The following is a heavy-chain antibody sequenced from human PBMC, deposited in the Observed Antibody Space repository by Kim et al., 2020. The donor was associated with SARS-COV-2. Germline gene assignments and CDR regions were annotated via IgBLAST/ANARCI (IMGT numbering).Heavy chain of an antibody. Sequence: KFQGRVTITADESTSTAYMELSSLRSEDTAVYYCARVPHYYDSSGYAFDYWGQGTLVTVSS. D-gene: IGHD3-22*01. J-gene: IGHJ4*02. CDR3: ARVPHYYDSSGYAFDY. V-gene: IGHV1-69*01.